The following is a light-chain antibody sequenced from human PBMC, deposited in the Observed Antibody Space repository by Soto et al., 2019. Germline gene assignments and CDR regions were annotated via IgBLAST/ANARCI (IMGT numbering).Light chain of an antibody. V-gene: IGKV1-8*01. J-gene: IGKJ1*01. CDR2: DAS. CDR1: QDIGTY. CDR3: QQFYNYPRT. Sequence: AIRMTQSPSSCSASTGDGCSIACRATQDIGTYLAWYQQIPGKAPKLLIYDASTLQTGVPSRFSGSGSGTDFTLTISYLQSEDFGTYYCQQFYNYPRTFGQGTKVDI.